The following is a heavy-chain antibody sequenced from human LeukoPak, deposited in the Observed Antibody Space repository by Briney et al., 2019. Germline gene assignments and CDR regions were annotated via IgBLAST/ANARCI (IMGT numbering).Heavy chain of an antibody. CDR3: AAYYYDRSGYDLRFY. Sequence: GRSLRLSCGASGFTFSNYGMHWVRQAPGKGLEWVAVIWYDGSKKHHADSVKGRFTISRDNSKNTLNLQMNSLRVEDTAVYYCAAYYYDRSGYDLRFYWGQGTLVTVSS. CDR1: GFTFSNYG. D-gene: IGHD3-22*01. J-gene: IGHJ4*02. CDR2: IWYDGSKK. V-gene: IGHV3-33*01.